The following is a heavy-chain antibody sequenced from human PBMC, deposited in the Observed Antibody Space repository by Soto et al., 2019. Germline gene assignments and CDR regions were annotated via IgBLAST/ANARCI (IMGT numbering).Heavy chain of an antibody. CDR2: ISSSSSTI. V-gene: IGHV3-48*01. J-gene: IGHJ6*02. Sequence: GGSLRLSCAASGFTFSSYSMNWVRQAPGKGLEWVSYISSSSSTIYYADSVKGRFTISRDNAKNTLYLQMNSLRAEDTAVYYCARGSSNYYYYYGLDGWGQGTTVTVSS. D-gene: IGHD6-13*01. CDR3: ARGSSNYYYYYGLDG. CDR1: GFTFSSYS.